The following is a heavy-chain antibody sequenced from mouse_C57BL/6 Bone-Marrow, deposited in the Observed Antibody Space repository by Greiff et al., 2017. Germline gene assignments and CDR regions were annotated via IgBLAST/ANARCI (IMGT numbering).Heavy chain of an antibody. V-gene: IGHV1-59*01. J-gene: IGHJ1*03. Sequence: QVQLKQPGAELVRPGTSVKLSCKASGYTFTSYWMHWVKQRPGQGLEWIGVIDPSDSYTNYNQKFKGKATLTVDTSSSTAYMQLSSLTSEDSAVYYCARSNYYGSSYWYVDVWGTGTTVTVSS. CDR2: IDPSDSYT. CDR1: GYTFTSYW. CDR3: ARSNYYGSSYWYVDV. D-gene: IGHD1-1*01.